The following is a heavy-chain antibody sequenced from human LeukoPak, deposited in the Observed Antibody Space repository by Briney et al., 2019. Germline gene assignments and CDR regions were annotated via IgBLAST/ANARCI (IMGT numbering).Heavy chain of an antibody. Sequence: ASVKVSCKASGYTFTSYGISWVRQAPGQGLEWMGWISAYNGNTNYARKLQGRVTMTTDTSTGTAYMELRSLRSDDTAVYYCARDFYSSSWYGGDYYYGMDVWGQGTTVTVSS. CDR1: GYTFTSYG. V-gene: IGHV1-18*01. CDR3: ARDFYSSSWYGGDYYYGMDV. D-gene: IGHD6-13*01. J-gene: IGHJ6*02. CDR2: ISAYNGNT.